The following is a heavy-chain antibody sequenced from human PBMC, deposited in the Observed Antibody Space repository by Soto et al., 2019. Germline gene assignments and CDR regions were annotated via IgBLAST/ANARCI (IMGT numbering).Heavy chain of an antibody. D-gene: IGHD1-26*01. Sequence: GASVKVSCKASGGTFSSFTISWVRQAPGQGLEWMGGIIPIYGTASYAQKFQDRVTIIADASTTTAYMELSSLRSEDTAIYYCAKDRRADWESYSYYAMDVWGQGTTVTVSS. CDR2: IIPIYGTA. V-gene: IGHV1-69*13. CDR1: GGTFSSFT. CDR3: AKDRRADWESYSYYAMDV. J-gene: IGHJ6*02.